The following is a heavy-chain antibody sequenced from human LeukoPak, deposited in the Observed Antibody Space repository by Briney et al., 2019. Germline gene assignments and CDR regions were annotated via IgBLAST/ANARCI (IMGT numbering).Heavy chain of an antibody. J-gene: IGHJ6*02. Sequence: GGSLRLSCAASGFTFSSYSMNWVRQAPGKGLEWVASINHNGNVNYYVDSVKGRFTISGDNAKNSLYLQMSNLRAEDTAVYFCARGGGLDVWSQGATVTVSS. CDR1: GFTFSSYS. CDR2: INHNGNVN. V-gene: IGHV3-7*03. CDR3: ARGGGLDV. D-gene: IGHD3-16*01.